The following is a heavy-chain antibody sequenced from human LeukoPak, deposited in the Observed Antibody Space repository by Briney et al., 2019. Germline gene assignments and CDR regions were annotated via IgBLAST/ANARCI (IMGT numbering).Heavy chain of an antibody. CDR1: GGSVSSGSYY. CDR2: IYYSGST. D-gene: IGHD2-2*01. CDR3: ARGPDVVAPAASRMGYYYYGMDV. V-gene: IGHV4-61*01. Sequence: PSETLSLTCTVSGGSVSSGSYYWSWIRQPPGKGLEWIGYIYYSGSTNYNPSLKSRVTISVDTSKNQFSLKLSSVTAADTAVYYCARGPDVVAPAASRMGYYYYGMDVWGQGTTVTVSS. J-gene: IGHJ6*02.